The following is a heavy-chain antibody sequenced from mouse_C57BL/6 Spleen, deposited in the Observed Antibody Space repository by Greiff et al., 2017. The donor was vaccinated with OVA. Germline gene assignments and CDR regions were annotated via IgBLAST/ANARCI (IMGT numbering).Heavy chain of an antibody. Sequence: EVQLKESGPGLVKPSQSLSLTCSVTGYSITSGYYWNWIRQFPGNKLEWMGYISYDGSNNYNPSLKNRISITRDTSKNQFFLKLNSVTTEDTATYYCARDREDLAWFAYWGQGTLVTVSA. J-gene: IGHJ3*01. V-gene: IGHV3-6*01. CDR3: ARDREDLAWFAY. CDR1: GYSITSGYY. CDR2: ISYDGSN.